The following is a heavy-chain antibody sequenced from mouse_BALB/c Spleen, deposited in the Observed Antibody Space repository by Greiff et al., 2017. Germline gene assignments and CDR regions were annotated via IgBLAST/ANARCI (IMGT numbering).Heavy chain of an antibody. D-gene: IGHD2-1*01. CDR3: ARLGSGNLGFAY. CDR2: ISNGGGST. Sequence: DVKLVESGGGLVQPGGSLKLSCAASGFTFSSYTMSWVRQTPEKRLEWVAYISNGGGSTYYPDTVKGRFTISRDNAKNTLYLQMSSLKSEDTAMYYCARLGSGNLGFAYWGQGTLVTVSA. CDR1: GFTFSSYT. J-gene: IGHJ3*01. V-gene: IGHV5-12-2*01.